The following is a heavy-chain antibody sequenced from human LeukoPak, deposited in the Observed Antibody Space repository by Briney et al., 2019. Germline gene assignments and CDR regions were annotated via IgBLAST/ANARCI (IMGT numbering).Heavy chain of an antibody. J-gene: IGHJ6*03. Sequence: PGGSLRLSCAASGFTFSSYSMNWIRQAPGKGLEWVSSISSISSYIYYAASVKGRFTISRGNAKNSLYLQMNSLRAEDTAVYYCARWVRDYYYYYYMDVWGKGTTVTISS. CDR3: ARWVRDYYYYYYMDV. D-gene: IGHD4/OR15-4a*01. V-gene: IGHV3-21*01. CDR1: GFTFSSYS. CDR2: ISSISSYI.